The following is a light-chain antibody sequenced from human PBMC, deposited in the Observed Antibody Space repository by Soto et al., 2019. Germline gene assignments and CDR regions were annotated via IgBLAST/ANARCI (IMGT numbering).Light chain of an antibody. J-gene: IGKJ2*01. CDR1: QGISSY. Sequence: DIQLTQSPSFLSASVGDRVTITCRASQGISSYLAWYQQKPGKAPKLLIYAASTLQSGVPSRFSGSGSGTEFTLTISSLQPEDFATYYCQQLNSYPHTFGQGTKLEIE. CDR2: AAS. V-gene: IGKV1-9*01. CDR3: QQLNSYPHT.